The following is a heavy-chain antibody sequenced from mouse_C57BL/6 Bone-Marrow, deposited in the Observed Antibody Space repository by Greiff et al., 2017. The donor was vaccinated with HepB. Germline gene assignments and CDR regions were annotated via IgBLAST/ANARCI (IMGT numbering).Heavy chain of an antibody. CDR2: ISDGGSYT. J-gene: IGHJ3*01. V-gene: IGHV5-4*01. CDR1: GFTFSSYA. Sequence: DVQLVESGGGLVKPGGSLKLSCAASGFTFSSYAMSWVRQTPEKRLEWVATISDGGSYTYYPDNVKGRFTISRDNAKNNLYLQMSHLKSEDTAMYYCAREAFTTVVGWGQGTLVTVSA. D-gene: IGHD1-1*01. CDR3: AREAFTTVVG.